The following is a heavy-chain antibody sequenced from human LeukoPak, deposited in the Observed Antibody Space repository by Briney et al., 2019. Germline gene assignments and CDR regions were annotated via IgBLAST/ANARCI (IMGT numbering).Heavy chain of an antibody. Sequence: GRSLRLSCAASGFTFSDYGMHWVRQAPGKGLEWVAVISYDGSDKYYADSVQGRFTISRDNSKNTLFLQMNSLRAEDTAVYYCANLQVGVTHSVDHLDNWGQGTLVTVSS. CDR2: ISYDGSDK. V-gene: IGHV3-30*18. CDR1: GFTFSDYG. J-gene: IGHJ4*02. CDR3: ANLQVGVTHSVDHLDN. D-gene: IGHD1-26*01.